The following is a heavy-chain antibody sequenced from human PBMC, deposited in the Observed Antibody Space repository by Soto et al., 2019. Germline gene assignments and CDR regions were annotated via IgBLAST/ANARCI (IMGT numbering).Heavy chain of an antibody. CDR3: AKDKVYYYDYYGMDV. Sequence: GESLKISCAASGFIFNSYVMHWVRQAPGKGLEWVAVISDDGSKKDYADSVKGRFTISRDNSKNTLYLQVNSLRAEDTAVYYCAKDKVYYYDYYGMDVWGQGTTVTVPS. CDR2: ISDDGSKK. CDR1: GFIFNSYV. J-gene: IGHJ6*02. V-gene: IGHV3-30*18. D-gene: IGHD3-16*01.